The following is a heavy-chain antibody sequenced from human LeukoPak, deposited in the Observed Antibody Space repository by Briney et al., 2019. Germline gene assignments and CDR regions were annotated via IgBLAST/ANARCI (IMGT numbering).Heavy chain of an antibody. D-gene: IGHD3-16*02. J-gene: IGHJ4*02. Sequence: PGGSLRLSCAASGFTFSSNPMSWVRRAPGKGLEWVAAVSASGDNTYYADSVKGRFTISRDNSKNTLYLQMSSLRAEDRALYYCANRYIGNYYFDYWGQGIMVTVSS. CDR1: GFTFSSNP. CDR2: VSASGDNT. V-gene: IGHV3-23*01. CDR3: ANRYIGNYYFDY.